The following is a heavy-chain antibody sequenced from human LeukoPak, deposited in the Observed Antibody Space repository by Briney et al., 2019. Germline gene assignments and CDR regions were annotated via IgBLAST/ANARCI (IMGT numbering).Heavy chain of an antibody. J-gene: IGHJ4*02. CDR1: GFTFSGYA. CDR3: ASHTPYYVLTGHDY. Sequence: GGCLRLSCAASGFTFSGYAMSWVRQAPGKGLEWVSAISGSGGSTYYADSVKGRFTISRDNAKNTLYLQMNSLRAEDTGVYYCASHTPYYVLTGHDYWGQGTLVTVSS. CDR2: ISGSGGST. D-gene: IGHD3-9*01. V-gene: IGHV3-23*01.